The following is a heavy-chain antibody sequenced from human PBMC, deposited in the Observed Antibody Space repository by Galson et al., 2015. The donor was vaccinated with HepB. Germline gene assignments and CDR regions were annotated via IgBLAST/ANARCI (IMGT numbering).Heavy chain of an antibody. CDR1: GFTFSRHG. CDR3: AREDPLASFDY. V-gene: IGHV3-33*07. CDR2: IWYDGSNK. J-gene: IGHJ4*02. Sequence: SLRFSCAASGFTFSRHGMNWVRQAPGKGLEWVATIWYDGSNKYYADSVKGRFTISRDNSKNTLSLQMNSLRAEDTAVYYCAREDPLASFDYWGQGTLVTVSS.